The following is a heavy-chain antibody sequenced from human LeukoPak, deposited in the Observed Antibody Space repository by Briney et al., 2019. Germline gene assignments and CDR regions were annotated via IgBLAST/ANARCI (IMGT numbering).Heavy chain of an antibody. D-gene: IGHD3-10*01. V-gene: IGHV4-4*07. Sequence: SETLSLTCTVAGGSLSTFYWSWVRQPAGKRLEWIGRVCATGHRNQNPSLQSRVTMSMDTSKNQFSLTLRSVTAADTALYYCARGGAYYSGSGSRYWYFDVWGPGTLVT. CDR2: VCATGHR. J-gene: IGHJ2*01. CDR3: ARGGAYYSGSGSRYWYFDV. CDR1: GGSLSTFY.